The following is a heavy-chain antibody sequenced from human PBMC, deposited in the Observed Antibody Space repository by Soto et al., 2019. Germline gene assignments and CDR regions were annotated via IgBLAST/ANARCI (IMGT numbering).Heavy chain of an antibody. V-gene: IGHV1-69*18. CDR2: LVPTVGKV. CDR3: EAGYCSSGSCFDF. J-gene: IGHJ4*02. CDR1: GSTFSSYG. Sequence: QVHLVQSGAEVKKPGYLVKVFCKASGSTFSSYGFSWVRQAPGQGLEFMGRLVPTVGKVNDPPRFQSRFTLSAEESRAKDFMGLSILTNEDTDIYYCEAGYCSSGSCFDFWGQGTHVTVSS. D-gene: IGHD2-2*03.